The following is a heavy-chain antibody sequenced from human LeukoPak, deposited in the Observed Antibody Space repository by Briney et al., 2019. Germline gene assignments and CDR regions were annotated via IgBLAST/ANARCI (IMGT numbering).Heavy chain of an antibody. CDR2: ISTYNGNT. Sequence: PLASVKVSCKASGYTFISYGISWVRQAPGQGLEWMGWISTYNGNTDYAQNLQGRVTMTTDTSTSTAYMEVRSLRSDDTAVYYCARNDISIYDYVWGSYLLDYWGQGTLVTVSS. J-gene: IGHJ4*02. CDR1: GYTFISYG. CDR3: ARNDISIYDYVWGSYLLDY. V-gene: IGHV1-18*01. D-gene: IGHD3-16*01.